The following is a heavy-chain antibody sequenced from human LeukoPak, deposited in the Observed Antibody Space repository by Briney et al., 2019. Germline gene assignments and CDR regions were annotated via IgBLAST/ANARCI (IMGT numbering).Heavy chain of an antibody. J-gene: IGHJ3*01. CDR1: GFRFSSFA. D-gene: IGHD3-3*01. V-gene: IGHV3-23*01. Sequence: PGGSLILSCVGSGFRFSSFAMSWVRQAPGKGLEWVSGLSGSGGATYYIDPAKGRFSISRDNSKNTMYLQMTNLRAEDTAVYYRAKDYGDFGSSYFCAFDVWGPGTMVTVSS. CDR2: LSGSGGAT. CDR3: AKDYGDFGSSYFCAFDV.